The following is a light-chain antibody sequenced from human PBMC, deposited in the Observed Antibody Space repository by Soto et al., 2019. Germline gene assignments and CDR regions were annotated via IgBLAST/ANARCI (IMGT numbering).Light chain of an antibody. CDR1: QSVTTY. J-gene: IGKJ4*01. CDR2: DAS. V-gene: IGKV3-11*01. CDR3: QQRSTWPRV. Sequence: EIVLTQSPATLSSSPGQRATLSCRASQSVTTYLAWYQQRPGQAPRLLIYDASKRATGIPARFSGSGSGTAFTLTISSLEPEDSAVYYCQQRSTWPRVFGGGAKVEIK.